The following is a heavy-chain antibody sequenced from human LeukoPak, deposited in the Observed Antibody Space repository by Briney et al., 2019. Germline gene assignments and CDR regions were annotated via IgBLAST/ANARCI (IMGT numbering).Heavy chain of an antibody. Sequence: PGGSLRLPCAASGFTFSSYAMSWVRQAPGKGLEWVSTISGSDGTTYYAGSVKGRFTISRDNSKNTLYLQMNSLRAEDTAAYYCAKHIIYYFDYWGQGTLVTVSS. V-gene: IGHV3-23*01. CDR3: AKHIIYYFDY. CDR2: ISGSDGTT. CDR1: GFTFSSYA. J-gene: IGHJ4*02. D-gene: IGHD3-3*02.